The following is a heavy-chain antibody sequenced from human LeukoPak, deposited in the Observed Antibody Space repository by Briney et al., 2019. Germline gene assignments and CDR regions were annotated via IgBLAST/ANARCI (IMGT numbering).Heavy chain of an antibody. CDR2: ISGSGGST. D-gene: IGHD3-10*01. J-gene: IGHJ3*02. V-gene: IGHV3-23*01. CDR1: GFXFSSYA. CDR3: ARNYYYASGNNYAFDI. Sequence: GGSLRLSCAASGFXFSSYAISWVRQAPGKGLEWVSVISGSGGSTSYADSVKGRFTISRDNAKNSLYLQMNSLRAEDTAVYYCARNYYYASGNNYAFDIWGQGTMVTVSS.